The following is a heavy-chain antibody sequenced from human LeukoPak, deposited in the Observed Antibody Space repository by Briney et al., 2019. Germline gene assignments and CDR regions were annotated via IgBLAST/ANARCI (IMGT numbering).Heavy chain of an antibody. CDR2: IGNTET. CDR1: GFPFETNA. CDR3: AKDWIQFNRVFDCFDS. V-gene: IGHV3-23*01. Sequence: RGSLRLSCATSGFPFETNAMSWVRQAPGKGLEWVATIGNTETFYADSVTGRFTISRDNSKNTVNLQMNRLRVEDTAIYYCAKDWIQFNRVFDCFDSWGQGTLVTVSS. J-gene: IGHJ4*02. D-gene: IGHD5-18*01.